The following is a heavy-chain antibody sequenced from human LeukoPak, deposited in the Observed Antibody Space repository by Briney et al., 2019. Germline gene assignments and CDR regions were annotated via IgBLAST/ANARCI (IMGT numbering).Heavy chain of an antibody. CDR1: GYSFTSYW. D-gene: IGHD1-26*01. CDR3: ARLVSGVGNWFDP. Sequence: GESLKISCKGSGYSFTSYWIVWVRQMPGKGLEWMGIIYPGDSDTRYSPSFQGQVTLSADKSISTVYLQWSSLKASDTAMYYCARLVSGVGNWFDPWGQGTLVTVSS. CDR2: IYPGDSDT. J-gene: IGHJ5*02. V-gene: IGHV5-51*01.